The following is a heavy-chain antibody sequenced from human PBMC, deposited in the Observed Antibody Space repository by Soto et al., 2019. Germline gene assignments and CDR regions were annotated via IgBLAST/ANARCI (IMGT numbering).Heavy chain of an antibody. Sequence: GGSLRLSCAASGFTFSSYSMNWVRQAPGKGLEWVSSISSSSSYIYYADSVKGRFTISRDNAKNSLYLQMNSLRAEDTAVYYCARDNRIQLWPNDAFDIWGQGTMVTVSS. D-gene: IGHD5-18*01. CDR1: GFTFSSYS. V-gene: IGHV3-21*01. J-gene: IGHJ3*02. CDR2: ISSSSSYI. CDR3: ARDNRIQLWPNDAFDI.